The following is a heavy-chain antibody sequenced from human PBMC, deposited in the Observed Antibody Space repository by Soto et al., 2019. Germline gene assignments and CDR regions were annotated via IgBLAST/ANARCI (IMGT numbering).Heavy chain of an antibody. CDR1: GGSISSGGYY. V-gene: IGHV4-31*01. CDR3: AGSVPP. J-gene: IGHJ5*02. CDR2: IYYSGST. Sequence: QVQLQESGPGLVKPSQTLSLTCTVSGGSISSGGYYWSWIRQHPGKGLGWIGYIYYSGSTYYNPSLTKXXTMSACTSKDQFSLKLRSVTAADTAVYYCAGSVPPWGQGTLVTVSS.